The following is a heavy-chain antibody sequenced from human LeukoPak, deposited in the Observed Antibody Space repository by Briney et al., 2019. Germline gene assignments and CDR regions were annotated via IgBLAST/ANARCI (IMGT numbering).Heavy chain of an antibody. D-gene: IGHD5/OR15-5a*01. CDR2: IYTSGST. J-gene: IGHJ4*02. Sequence: SQTLSLTCTVSGDSISRGGYYWSWIRQPAGKGLEWIGQIYTSGSTNYNPSLKSRVTMSVDTSTNQVSLKLSSVTAADTAIYYCASEFSVWGQGTLVTVSS. V-gene: IGHV4-61*09. CDR3: ASEFSV. CDR1: GDSISRGGYY.